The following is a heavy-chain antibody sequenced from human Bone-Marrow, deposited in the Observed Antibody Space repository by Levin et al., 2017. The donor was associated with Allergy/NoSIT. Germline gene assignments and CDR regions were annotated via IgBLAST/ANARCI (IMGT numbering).Heavy chain of an antibody. J-gene: IGHJ4*02. V-gene: IGHV1-24*01. CDR3: ATEPAPGLEKYYDTSGLGD. Sequence: GGSLRLSCKVSGYTLTEFSMHWVRQAPGHGLEWMGGFDPEDGETIYAQKFQGRVTMTEDTSTDTASMELSSLRSEDTAMYYCATEPAPGLEKYYDTSGLGDWGQGTLVTVSS. D-gene: IGHD3-22*01. CDR2: FDPEDGET. CDR1: GYTLTEFS.